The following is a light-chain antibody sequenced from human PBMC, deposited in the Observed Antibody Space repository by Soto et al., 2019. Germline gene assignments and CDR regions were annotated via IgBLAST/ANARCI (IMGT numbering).Light chain of an antibody. V-gene: IGKV1-39*01. CDR3: QQSYSIPLT. J-gene: IGKJ4*01. CDR1: QSISTY. CDR2: AAS. Sequence: DIQVTQSPSSLSASVGDRVTITCRASQSISTYLNWYEQKPGKAPKLLIYAASSLQSGVPSRFSGSGSGTDFTLTISSLQPDDFATYYCQQSYSIPLTFGGGTKVDIK.